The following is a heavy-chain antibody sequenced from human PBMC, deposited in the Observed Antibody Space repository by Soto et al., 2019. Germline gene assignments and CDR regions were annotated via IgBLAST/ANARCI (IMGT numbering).Heavy chain of an antibody. CDR1: GFTFSSYS. D-gene: IGHD6-13*01. CDR2: ITSSGTTV. Sequence: EVHLVESGGGLVQPGGSLRLSYAASGFTFSSYSLNWVRQAPGKGLEWVSYITSSGTTVYYADSVRGRFTISRDNAKKSLYLQMNSLRDDDTAVYYCARGSSNWAYYFDFWGQGTLVTVSS. J-gene: IGHJ4*02. V-gene: IGHV3-48*02. CDR3: ARGSSNWAYYFDF.